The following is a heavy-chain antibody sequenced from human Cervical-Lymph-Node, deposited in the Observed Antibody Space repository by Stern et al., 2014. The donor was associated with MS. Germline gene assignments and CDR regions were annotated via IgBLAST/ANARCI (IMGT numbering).Heavy chain of an antibody. D-gene: IGHD6-19*01. Sequence: QLVQSGGGLVQPGGSLRLSCAASGFTFSSYSINWVRQAPGKGLEWVSYISSTGSTIHYADFVKGRFTISRDNAKNVLYLQLSSLTAEDTAVYYCARVGVDRGWYYWGQGTLVTVSS. V-gene: IGHV3-48*01. CDR1: GFTFSSYS. CDR3: ARVGVDRGWYY. CDR2: ISSTGSTI. J-gene: IGHJ4*02.